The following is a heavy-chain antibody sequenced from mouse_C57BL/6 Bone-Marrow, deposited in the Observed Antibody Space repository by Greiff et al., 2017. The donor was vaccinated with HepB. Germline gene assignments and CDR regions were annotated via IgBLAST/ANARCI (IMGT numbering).Heavy chain of an antibody. CDR3: ARDLLN. CDR1: GYSITSGYY. D-gene: IGHD1-1*01. CDR2: ISYDGSN. V-gene: IGHV3-6*01. Sequence: ESGPGLVKPSQSLSLTCSVTGYSITSGYYWNWIRQFPGNKLEWMGYISYDGSNNYNPSLKNRISITRDTSKNQFFLKLNSVTTEDTATYYCARDLLNWGQGTTLTVSS. J-gene: IGHJ2*01.